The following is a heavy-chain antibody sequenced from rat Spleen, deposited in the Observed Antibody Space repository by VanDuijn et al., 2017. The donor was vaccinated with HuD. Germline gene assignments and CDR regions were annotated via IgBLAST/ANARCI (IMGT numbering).Heavy chain of an antibody. Sequence: EVQLVESGGGLVQPGRSLKLSCVASGFTFSRYWMYWVRQAPGKGLEWISSIDNDGGRTHYSDSVKGRFTISRDNAKSTLYLQMDSLRSEDTATYYCASPYYSAPFDYWGQGVMVTVSS. V-gene: IGHV5-58*01. J-gene: IGHJ2*01. CDR3: ASPYYSAPFDY. D-gene: IGHD1-1*01. CDR1: GFTFSRYW. CDR2: IDNDGGRT.